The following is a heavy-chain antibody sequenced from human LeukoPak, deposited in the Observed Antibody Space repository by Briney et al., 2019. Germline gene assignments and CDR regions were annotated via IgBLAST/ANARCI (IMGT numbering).Heavy chain of an antibody. J-gene: IGHJ6*03. CDR1: GFTFSSYA. CDR2: ISYDGSNK. CDR3: ARGQGTLSYYDSSGQENYYYYYMDV. Sequence: QAGGSLRLSCAASGFTFSSYAMSWVRQAPGKGLEWVAVISYDGSNKYYADSVKGRFTISRDNSKNTLYLQMNSLRSEDTAVYYCARGQGTLSYYDSSGQENYYYYYMDVWGKGTTVTVSS. D-gene: IGHD3-22*01. V-gene: IGHV3-30*03.